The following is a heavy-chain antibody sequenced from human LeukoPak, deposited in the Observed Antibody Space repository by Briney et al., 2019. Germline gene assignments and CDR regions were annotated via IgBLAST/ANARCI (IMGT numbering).Heavy chain of an antibody. CDR3: ARNLEWELQEDYYGMDV. J-gene: IGHJ6*02. V-gene: IGHV3-30-3*01. Sequence: PGRSLRLSCAASGFTFSSYAMHWVRQASGKGLEWVAVISYDGSNKYYADSVKGRFTISRDNSKNTLYLQMNSLRAEDTAVYYCARNLEWELQEDYYGMDVWGQGTTVTVSS. D-gene: IGHD1-26*01. CDR2: ISYDGSNK. CDR1: GFTFSSYA.